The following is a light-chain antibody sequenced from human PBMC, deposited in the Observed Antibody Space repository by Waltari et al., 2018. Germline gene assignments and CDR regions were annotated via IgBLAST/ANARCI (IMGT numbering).Light chain of an antibody. V-gene: IGKV1-5*03. Sequence: DIQMTQSPSTLSASVGDTVTITCRASRSITNWLAWYQQKQGKAPKLLIYKASSLEGGVPSRFSGSGSGTEFTLTISSLQPDDFATYYCQHYNTYSWTFGQGTKVEI. J-gene: IGKJ1*01. CDR3: QHYNTYSWT. CDR1: RSITNW. CDR2: KAS.